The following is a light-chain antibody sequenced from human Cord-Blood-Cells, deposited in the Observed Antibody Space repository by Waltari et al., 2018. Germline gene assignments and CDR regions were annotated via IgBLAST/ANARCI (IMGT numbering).Light chain of an antibody. CDR3: QQWIT. CDR2: GAS. J-gene: IGKJ5*01. V-gene: IGKV3-20*01. CDR1: QSVSSSY. Sequence: EIVLTQSPGTLSLSPGERATLSCRAGQSVSSSYLAWYQQKPGQAPRLLIYGASSRATGIPDRFSGSGSGTDFTLTISRLEPEDFAVYYCQQWITFGQGTRLVIK.